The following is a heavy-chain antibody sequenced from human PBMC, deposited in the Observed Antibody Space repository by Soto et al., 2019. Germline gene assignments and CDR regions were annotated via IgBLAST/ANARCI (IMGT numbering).Heavy chain of an antibody. CDR3: AGRLTTAASLDY. CDR2: IHGGGST. Sequence: GGSLRLSCAASGFSVSNNHMTWVRQAAGKGLEWVSLIHGGGSTYYADSVKGRFTISRDNSKNTLYLQMDSLRAEDTAIYYCAGRLTTAASLDYWGQGTLVTVSS. V-gene: IGHV3-53*01. J-gene: IGHJ4*02. CDR1: GFSVSNNH. D-gene: IGHD3-16*01.